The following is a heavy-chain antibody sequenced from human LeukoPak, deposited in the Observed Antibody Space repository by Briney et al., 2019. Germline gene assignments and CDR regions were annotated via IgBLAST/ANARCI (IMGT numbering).Heavy chain of an antibody. CDR1: GYTFTSYY. J-gene: IGHJ4*02. Sequence: GASVKVSCKASGYTFTSYYMHWVRQAPGQGLEWMGIINPSGGSTSYAQKFQGRVTMTRDMSTSTVYMELSSLRSEDTAVYYCARDGKRSNMQWLVRPRYYFDYWGQGTLVTVSS. CDR3: ARDGKRSNMQWLVRPRYYFDY. V-gene: IGHV1-46*01. D-gene: IGHD6-19*01. CDR2: INPSGGST.